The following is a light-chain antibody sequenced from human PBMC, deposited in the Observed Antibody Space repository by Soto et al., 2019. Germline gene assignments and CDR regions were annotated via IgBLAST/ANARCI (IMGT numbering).Light chain of an antibody. CDR2: AVS. Sequence: QSVLTQPRSVSGSPGQSVTISCTGTNSDVGRYNFVSWYQQLPGKAPKLLISAVSQRPSGVPDRFSGSKSGNTASLTISGLQADDGGDNLCYRYTARDIWVFGGGPTVTVL. J-gene: IGLJ3*02. V-gene: IGLV2-11*01. CDR1: NSDVGRYNF. CDR3: YRYTARDIWV.